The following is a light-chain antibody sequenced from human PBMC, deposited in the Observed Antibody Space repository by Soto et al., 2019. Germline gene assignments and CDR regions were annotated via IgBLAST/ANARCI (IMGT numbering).Light chain of an antibody. CDR3: QSFDSSLSASI. V-gene: IGLV1-40*01. CDR1: SSNIGTTYD. J-gene: IGLJ2*01. CDR2: DNT. Sequence: QSVLTQPPSVSGAPGQRVTISCTGNSSNIGTTYDVHWYRHLPGAAPKLLIYDNTYRPSGAPDRFSGSKSGTSASLAITGLQAEDEAYYYCQSFDSSLSASIFGGGTKLTVL.